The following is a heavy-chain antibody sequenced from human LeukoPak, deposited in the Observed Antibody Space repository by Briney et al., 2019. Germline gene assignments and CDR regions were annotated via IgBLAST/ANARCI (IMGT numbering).Heavy chain of an antibody. CDR3: AREGSSGWYNWFDP. V-gene: IGHV3-23*01. Sequence: GGSLRLSCAASGFTFSSSAMSWVRQAPGKGLEWVSAISNNGGYTYYADSVQGRFTISRDNSKSTLCLQMNSLRAEDTAVYYCAREGSSGWYNWFDPWGQGTLVTVSS. CDR2: ISNNGGYT. J-gene: IGHJ5*02. D-gene: IGHD6-19*01. CDR1: GFTFSSSA.